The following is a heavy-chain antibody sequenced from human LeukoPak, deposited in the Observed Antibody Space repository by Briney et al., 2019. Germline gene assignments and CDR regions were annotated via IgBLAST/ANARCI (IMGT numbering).Heavy chain of an antibody. Sequence: GGSLRLSCAASGFTFSSYSMNWVRQAPGKGLEWVSSISSRSSYIYYADSVKGRFTISRDNAKNSLYLQMNSLRAEDTAVYYCARPPSSWQQNWFDPWGQGTLVTVSS. V-gene: IGHV3-21*01. CDR3: ARPPSSWQQNWFDP. CDR1: GFTFSSYS. CDR2: ISSRSSYI. J-gene: IGHJ5*02. D-gene: IGHD6-13*01.